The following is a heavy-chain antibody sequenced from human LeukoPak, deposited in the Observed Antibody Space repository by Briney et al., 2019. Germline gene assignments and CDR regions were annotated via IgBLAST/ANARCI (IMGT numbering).Heavy chain of an antibody. CDR1: GFTFSSYG. CDR2: IRYDGSNK. CDR3: AKDRIVPAATFDY. V-gene: IGHV3-30*02. D-gene: IGHD2-2*01. J-gene: IGHJ4*02. Sequence: PGGSLRLFCAVSGFTFSSYGMHWVRQAPGKGLVWVAFIRYDGSNKYYADSVKGRFTISRDNSKNTLYLQMNSLRAEDTAVYYCAKDRIVPAATFDYWGQGTLVTVSS.